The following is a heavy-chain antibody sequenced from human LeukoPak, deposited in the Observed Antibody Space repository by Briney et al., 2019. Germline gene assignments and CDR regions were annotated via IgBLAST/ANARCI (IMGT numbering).Heavy chain of an antibody. CDR1: GFTFSSYA. D-gene: IGHD1-26*01. CDR2: ISYDGSNK. CDR3: VRDFSGAVDS. J-gene: IGHJ4*02. Sequence: GGSLRLSCAASGFTFSSYAMHWVRQAPGKGLEWVAVISYDGSNKYYADSVKGRFAISRDDAKNTLYLQMNSLRADDTAIYYCVRDFSGAVDSWGQGTLVTVSS. V-gene: IGHV3-30*09.